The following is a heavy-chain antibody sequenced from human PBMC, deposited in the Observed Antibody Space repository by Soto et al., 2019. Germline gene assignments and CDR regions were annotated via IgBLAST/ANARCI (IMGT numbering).Heavy chain of an antibody. Sequence: GGSLRLSCAASGFTFSSYAMSWVRQAPGKGLEWVSAISGSGGSTYYADSVKGRFTISRDNSKNTLYLQMNSLRAEDTAVYYCAKWYYDTFLWYYDILTGYYYMDVWGKGTTVTVSS. D-gene: IGHD3-9*01. CDR2: ISGSGGST. V-gene: IGHV3-23*01. CDR1: GFTFSSYA. J-gene: IGHJ6*03. CDR3: AKWYYDTFLWYYDILTGYYYMDV.